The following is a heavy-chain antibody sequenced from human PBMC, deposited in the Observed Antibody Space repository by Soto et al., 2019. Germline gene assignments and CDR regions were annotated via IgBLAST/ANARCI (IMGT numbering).Heavy chain of an antibody. J-gene: IGHJ5*02. CDR2: IDGSGQYT. CDR3: AKDPDYGDTSAKLTPPP. V-gene: IGHV3-23*01. D-gene: IGHD4-17*01. CDR1: GFTVSSYA. Sequence: GGSLKLSCAASGFTVSSYAMIWVRQPQGKGLEWVSVIDGSGQYTNYADSVKGRFTISRDKSKNTLYLHMDSLRAEDTAVYYCAKDPDYGDTSAKLTPPPWGRGTRVTVSS.